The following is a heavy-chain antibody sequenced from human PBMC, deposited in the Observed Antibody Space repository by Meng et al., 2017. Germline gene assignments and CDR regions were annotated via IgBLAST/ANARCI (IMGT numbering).Heavy chain of an antibody. CDR3: ARDVVGAIIIARGDY. Sequence: QVRWEESGHGLVKTRGTRSLTCAYSCGSISSSNWCSWVRQPPGKGLEWIGEIYHSGSTNYNPSLKSRVTISVDKSKNQFSLKLSSVTAADTAVYYCARDVVGAIIIARGDYWGQGTLVTVSS. J-gene: IGHJ4*02. V-gene: IGHV4-4*03. CDR2: IYHSGST. D-gene: IGHD1-26*01. CDR1: CGSISSSNW.